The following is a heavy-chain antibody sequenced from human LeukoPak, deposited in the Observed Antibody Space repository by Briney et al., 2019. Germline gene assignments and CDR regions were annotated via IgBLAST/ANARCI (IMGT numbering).Heavy chain of an antibody. CDR2: IYSGGST. CDR3: ARDSPRPDYSNSPYNWFDP. Sequence: GGSLRLSCAASGFTVSSNYMSWVRQAPGKGLEWVSVIYSGGSTYYADSVKGRFTISRDNSKNTLYLQMNSLRAEDTAVYYCARDSPRPDYSNSPYNWFDPWGQGTLVTVSS. CDR1: GFTVSSNY. V-gene: IGHV3-66*01. D-gene: IGHD4-11*01. J-gene: IGHJ5*02.